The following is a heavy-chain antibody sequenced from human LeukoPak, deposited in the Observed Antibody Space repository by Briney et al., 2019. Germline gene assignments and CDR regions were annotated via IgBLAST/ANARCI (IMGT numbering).Heavy chain of an antibody. Sequence: GGSLRLSCEGSGFTLCNFGIQWVRQAPGKGLQWVAFIRSHGGDKYYEDSVKGRFIVSRDNSKKIVYLEVNSLTAEDTGVYYCVTWRLAQDFDHWGQGSLVIVSS. CDR1: GFTLCNFG. CDR3: VTWRLAQDFDH. D-gene: IGHD3-3*01. CDR2: IRSHGGDK. J-gene: IGHJ4*02. V-gene: IGHV3-30*02.